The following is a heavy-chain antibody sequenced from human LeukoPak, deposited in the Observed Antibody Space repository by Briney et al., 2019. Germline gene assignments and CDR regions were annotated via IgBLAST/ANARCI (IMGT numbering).Heavy chain of an antibody. D-gene: IGHD3-16*02. V-gene: IGHV1-8*01. CDR3: ARAGYDYVWGSYRYTSRYYGMDV. Sequence: ASVKVSCKASGYTFTSYDINWVRQATGQGLEWMGWMNPNSGNTGYAQKFQGRVTMTRNTSISTAYMELSSLRSEDTAVYYCARAGYDYVWGSYRYTSRYYGMDVWGQGTTVTVSS. J-gene: IGHJ6*02. CDR2: MNPNSGNT. CDR1: GYTFTSYD.